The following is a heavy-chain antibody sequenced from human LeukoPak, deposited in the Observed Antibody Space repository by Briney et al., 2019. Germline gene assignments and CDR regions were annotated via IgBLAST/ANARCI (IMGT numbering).Heavy chain of an antibody. Sequence: GGSLRLSCAASGFTFSSYAMSWVRQAPGKGLEWVSAISGSGGSTYYADSVKGRFTISRDNSKNTLFLQMNSLRADDTAVYHCAKDSIVVVPGAKWEPMFDYWGQGTLVTVSS. CDR2: ISGSGGST. J-gene: IGHJ4*02. CDR1: GFTFSSYA. D-gene: IGHD2-2*01. V-gene: IGHV3-23*01. CDR3: AKDSIVVVPGAKWEPMFDY.